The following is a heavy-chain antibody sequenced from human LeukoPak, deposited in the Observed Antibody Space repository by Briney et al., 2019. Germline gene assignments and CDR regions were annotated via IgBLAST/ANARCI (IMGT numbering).Heavy chain of an antibody. V-gene: IGHV4-59*01. CDR1: GGSISSYY. Sequence: SETLSLTCTVSGGSISSYYWSWIRQPPGKGLGWIGYIYYSGSTNYNPSLKSRVTISVDTSKNQFSLKLSSVTAADTAVYYCAREIVLADFWSGYYTTCYYMDVWGKGTTVTVSS. J-gene: IGHJ6*03. CDR2: IYYSGST. CDR3: AREIVLADFWSGYYTTCYYMDV. D-gene: IGHD3-3*01.